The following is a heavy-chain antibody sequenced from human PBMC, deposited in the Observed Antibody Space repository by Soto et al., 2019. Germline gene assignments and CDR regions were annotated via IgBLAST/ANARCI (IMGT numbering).Heavy chain of an antibody. CDR1: GYTFTSYY. Sequence: ASVKVSCKASGYTFTSYYMHWVRQAPGQGLEWMGIINPSGGSTSYAQKFRGRVTMTRDTSASTAYMELSSLRSEDTAVYYCARALNYYGSGGPVVDYWGQGTLVSVSS. CDR2: INPSGGST. D-gene: IGHD3-10*01. V-gene: IGHV1-46*01. CDR3: ARALNYYGSGGPVVDY. J-gene: IGHJ4*02.